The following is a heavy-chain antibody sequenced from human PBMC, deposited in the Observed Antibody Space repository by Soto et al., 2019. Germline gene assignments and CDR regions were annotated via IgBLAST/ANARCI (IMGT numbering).Heavy chain of an antibody. CDR2: IYYSGST. V-gene: IGHV4-31*03. Sequence: QVQLQESGPGLVKPSQTLSLTCTVSGGSISSGGYYWSWIRQHPGKGLEWIGYIYYSGSTYYNPSLNRRVTISLYTYKNQFPLNLSSVTAAATAVYYCATDCISTRCWPPYGIDVWGQGTTVTVSS. D-gene: IGHD2-2*01. J-gene: IGHJ6*02. CDR3: ATDCISTRCWPPYGIDV. CDR1: GGSISSGGYY.